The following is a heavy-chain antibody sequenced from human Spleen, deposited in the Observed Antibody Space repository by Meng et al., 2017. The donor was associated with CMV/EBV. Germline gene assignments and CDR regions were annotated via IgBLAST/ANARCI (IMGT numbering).Heavy chain of an antibody. V-gene: IGHV1-46*01. CDR2: INPSDSYT. D-gene: IGHD3-10*02. CDR3: ARPPHMLDAFDI. Sequence: ASVKVSCKTSGYTFTTYYIHWMRQAPGQGLEWMGIINPSDSYTNYAQKFQGRVTVTRDTSTTTVYMELSSLRSEDTAVYYCARPPHMLDAFDIWGQGTMVTVSS. CDR1: GYTFTTYY. J-gene: IGHJ3*02.